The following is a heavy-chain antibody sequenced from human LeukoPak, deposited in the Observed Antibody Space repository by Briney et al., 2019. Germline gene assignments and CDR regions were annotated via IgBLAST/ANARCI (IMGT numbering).Heavy chain of an antibody. Sequence: GESLKISCKGSGYSFTNLWIGWVRQMPGKGLEWVGILNPGNSDTRYSLSVQGQVAISADKSINTAYLQWSSLKASDTAMYYCARQASHSSWYSGWGQGTLVTVSS. J-gene: IGHJ4*02. CDR1: GYSFTNLW. CDR2: LNPGNSDT. CDR3: ARQASHSSWYSG. V-gene: IGHV5-51*01. D-gene: IGHD2-15*01.